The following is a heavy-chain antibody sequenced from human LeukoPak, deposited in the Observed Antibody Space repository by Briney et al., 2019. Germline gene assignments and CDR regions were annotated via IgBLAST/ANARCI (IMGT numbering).Heavy chain of an antibody. J-gene: IGHJ4*02. D-gene: IGHD2-15*01. Sequence: PGGSLRLSCAASGFTFSSYGMHWVRQAPGKGLEYVSAISSNVGSTYYANSVKGRFTISRDNSKNTLYLQMGSLRAEDTAVYYCARGCSGGNCYYEYGGQGTLVTVSS. CDR1: GFTFSSYG. CDR2: ISSNVGST. V-gene: IGHV3-64*01. CDR3: ARGCSGGNCYYEY.